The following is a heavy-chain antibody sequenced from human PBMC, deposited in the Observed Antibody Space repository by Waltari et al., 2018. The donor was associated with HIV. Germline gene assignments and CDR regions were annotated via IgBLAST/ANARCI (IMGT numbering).Heavy chain of an antibody. V-gene: IGHV4-38-2*01. Sequence: QVQLQESGPGLVKPSDTLSLTCAVSHFSISSGHYWGWIRQSPGKGLEWIGSVFHSGSTVYKPSFRSRVSISVDTSKNQFSLKLTSVTAADTAVYYCARQPAPDSTWFQIYFDYWGQGTVVTVSS. CDR1: HFSISSGHY. J-gene: IGHJ4*02. CDR3: ARQPAPDSTWFQIYFDY. D-gene: IGHD6-13*01. CDR2: VFHSGST.